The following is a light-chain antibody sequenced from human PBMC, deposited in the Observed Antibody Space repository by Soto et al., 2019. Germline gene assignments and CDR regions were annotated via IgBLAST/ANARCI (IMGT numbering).Light chain of an antibody. CDR1: QSVSSY. J-gene: IGKJ5*01. Sequence: EIVLTQSPDTLSLSPGERATLSCLASQSVSSYLAWYQQKPGQAPRLLIYDASNRATGIPARFSGSGSGTDFTLTISSLEPEDFAVYYCQQRSNWPSITFGQGTRLEIK. V-gene: IGKV3-11*01. CDR2: DAS. CDR3: QQRSNWPSIT.